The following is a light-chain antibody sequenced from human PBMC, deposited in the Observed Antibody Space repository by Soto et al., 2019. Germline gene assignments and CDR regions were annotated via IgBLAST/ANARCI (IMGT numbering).Light chain of an antibody. V-gene: IGLV1-40*01. CDR1: NSNIGAGYD. Sequence: QSVLTQPPSVSGAPGQRVTISCTGSNSNIGAGYDVHWYQQLPGTAPKLLIHGNTNRPSGVPDRFSGSKSGTSASLAITGLHAEDEADYYCQSYDSSLSGRVIFGGGTKLTVL. CDR2: GNT. J-gene: IGLJ2*01. CDR3: QSYDSSLSGRVI.